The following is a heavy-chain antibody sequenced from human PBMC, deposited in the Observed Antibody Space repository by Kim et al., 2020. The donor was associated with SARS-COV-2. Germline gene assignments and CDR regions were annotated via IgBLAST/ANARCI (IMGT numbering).Heavy chain of an antibody. V-gene: IGHV4-61*02. D-gene: IGHD6-19*01. CDR3: AAMVVHSGWRDYYGMDV. CDR1: GGSISSGSYY. Sequence: SETLSLTCTVSGGSISSGSYYWSWIRQPAGKGLEWIGRIYTSGSTNYNPSLKSRVTISVDTSKNQFSLKLSSVTAADTAVYYCAAMVVHSGWRDYYGMDVWGQGTTVTVSS. CDR2: IYTSGST. J-gene: IGHJ6*02.